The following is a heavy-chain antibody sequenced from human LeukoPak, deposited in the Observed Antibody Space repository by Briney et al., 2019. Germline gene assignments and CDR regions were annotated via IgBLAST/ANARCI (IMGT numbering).Heavy chain of an antibody. CDR3: ARVLRYCGGGNCYSGGLGYMDV. Sequence: GGSLRLSCAASGFTFSDYNMRWIRQAPGKGLEWVSSISRSGSTKYYADSVKGRFTISRDNAKNTLFLQMNSLRAEDTAVYYCARVLRYCGGGNCYSGGLGYMDVWGKGTTVTISS. J-gene: IGHJ6*03. CDR2: ISRSGSTK. V-gene: IGHV3-11*01. CDR1: GFTFSDYN. D-gene: IGHD2-15*01.